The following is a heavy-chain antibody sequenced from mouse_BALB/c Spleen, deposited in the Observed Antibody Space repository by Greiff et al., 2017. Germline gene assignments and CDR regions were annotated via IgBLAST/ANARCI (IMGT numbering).Heavy chain of an antibody. V-gene: IGHV5-6-5*01. J-gene: IGHJ4*01. D-gene: IGHD2-14*01. CDR1: GFTFSSYA. Sequence: EVHLVESGGGLVKPGGSLKLSCAASGFTFSSYAMSWVRQTPEKRLEWVASISSGGSTYYPDSVKGRFTISRDNARNILYLQMSSLRSEDTAMYYCARGYYRSDYYAMDYWGQGTSVTVSS. CDR2: ISSGGST. CDR3: ARGYYRSDYYAMDY.